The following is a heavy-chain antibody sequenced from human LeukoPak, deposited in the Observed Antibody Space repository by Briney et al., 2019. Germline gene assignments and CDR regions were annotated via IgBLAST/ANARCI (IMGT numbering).Heavy chain of an antibody. CDR2: IFHAGNT. D-gene: IGHD3-16*01. CDR3: VKQTPGFMIAGYFDY. CDR1: GGSISSDNW. Sequence: SETLSLTRAVSGGSISSDNWWSWVRQSPGKGLEWLGEIFHAGNTNYNPSLRSRVTISIDISKNQFSLILSSLTAADTAIYYCVKQTPGFMIAGYFDYWDQGTLVTVSS. V-gene: IGHV4-4*02. J-gene: IGHJ4*02.